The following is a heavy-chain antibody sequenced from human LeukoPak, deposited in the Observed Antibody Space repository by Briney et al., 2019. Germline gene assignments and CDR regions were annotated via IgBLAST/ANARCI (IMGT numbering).Heavy chain of an antibody. CDR2: LYNDGSA. Sequence: GGSLRLSCAASGFTVSRNCMSWVRQAPGKGLEWVSVLYNDGSAFYTDSVRGRFTISRDNSKNTLFLQMNSLRAEDTAVYYCAMDTHSGTVPGDFHSWGQGTLVTVSS. V-gene: IGHV3-66*01. CDR1: GFTVSRNC. J-gene: IGHJ5*02. CDR3: AMDTHSGTVPGDFHS. D-gene: IGHD2-2*01.